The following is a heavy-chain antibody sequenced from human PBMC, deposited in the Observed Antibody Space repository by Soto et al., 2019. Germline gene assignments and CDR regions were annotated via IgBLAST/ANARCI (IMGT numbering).Heavy chain of an antibody. D-gene: IGHD3-3*01. CDR2: ISAYNGNT. J-gene: IGHJ6*02. Sequence: GASVKVSCKASGYTFTSYGISWVRQAPGQGLEWMGWISAYNGNTNYAQKLQGRVTMTTDTSTSTAYMELRSLRSDDTAVYYCARMDFWSGYPSYYYSYYGMDVWGQAITVTVSS. CDR1: GYTFTSYG. CDR3: ARMDFWSGYPSYYYSYYGMDV. V-gene: IGHV1-18*04.